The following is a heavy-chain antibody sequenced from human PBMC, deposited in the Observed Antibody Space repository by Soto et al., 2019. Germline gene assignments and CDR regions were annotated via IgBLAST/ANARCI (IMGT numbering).Heavy chain of an antibody. Sequence: HPGGSLRLSCAASGFTFSSYAMSWVRQAPGKGLEWVSAISGSGGSTYYADSVKGRFTISRDNSKNTLYLQMNSLRAEDTAVYYCARDQSPMDYYDSSGFSNPFDYWAQRTPVTVSS. CDR1: GFTFSSYA. J-gene: IGHJ4*02. CDR3: ARDQSPMDYYDSSGFSNPFDY. V-gene: IGHV3-23*01. CDR2: ISGSGGST. D-gene: IGHD3-22*01.